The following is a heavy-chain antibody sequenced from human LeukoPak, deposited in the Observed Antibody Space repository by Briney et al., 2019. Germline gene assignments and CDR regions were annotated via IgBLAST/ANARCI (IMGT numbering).Heavy chain of an antibody. CDR1: GYTFTSYG. J-gene: IGHJ4*02. CDR2: ISGYNDNT. V-gene: IGHV1-18*01. D-gene: IGHD3-10*01. CDR3: ARDPALWFGESNYFDY. Sequence: ASVKVSCKASGYTFTSYGISWVRQAPGQGLEWVVWISGYNDNTNYAQKLQGRVTRTTDTSTSTAYMELRSLRSDDAAVYYCARDPALWFGESNYFDYWGQGTLVTVSS.